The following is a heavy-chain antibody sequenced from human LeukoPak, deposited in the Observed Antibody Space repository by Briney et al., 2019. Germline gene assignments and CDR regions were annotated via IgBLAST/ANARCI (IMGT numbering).Heavy chain of an antibody. V-gene: IGHV4-59*01. CDR1: GGPISSYY. Sequence: PSETLSLTCTVSGGPISSYYWSWIRQPPGKGLEWIGYIYYSGSTNYNPSLKSRVTISVDTSKNQFSLKLSSVTAADTAVYYCARVHGVVGDYGDYVTDYYYYGMDVWGQGTTVTVSS. J-gene: IGHJ6*02. CDR2: IYYSGST. D-gene: IGHD4-17*01. CDR3: ARVHGVVGDYGDYVTDYYYYGMDV.